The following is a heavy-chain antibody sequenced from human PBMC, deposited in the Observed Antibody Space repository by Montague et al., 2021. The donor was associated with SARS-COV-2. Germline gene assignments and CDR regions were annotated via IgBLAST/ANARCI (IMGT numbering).Heavy chain of an antibody. V-gene: IGHV3-30*04. D-gene: IGHD3-16*02. J-gene: IGHJ4*02. CDR1: GLTFSSYA. Sequence: RRLSLAASGLTFSSYAMHWVRQAPGKGLEWVAVISYGGSNKYYADSVKGRFTISRDNSKNTLYLQMNSLRAEDTAVYYCARDNYDYVWGSYRYIYWGQGTLVTVSS. CDR2: ISYGGSNK. CDR3: ARDNYDYVWGSYRYIY.